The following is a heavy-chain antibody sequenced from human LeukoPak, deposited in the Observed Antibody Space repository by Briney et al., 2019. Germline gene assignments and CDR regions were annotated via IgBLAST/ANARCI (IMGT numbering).Heavy chain of an antibody. CDR1: GFAFSSYA. D-gene: IGHD2-21*02. V-gene: IGHV3-23*01. CDR3: AKRDRPCSGDCSAPYYFDY. J-gene: IGHJ4*02. CDR2: VSSSGANT. Sequence: GGSLRLSCAASGFAFSSYAMSWVRQAPGKGLEWVSSVSSSGANTYYADSVKGRFTISRDNSKNTVFLQMSSLGAEDTAVYYCAKRDRPCSGDCSAPYYFDYWGQGTLVTVSS.